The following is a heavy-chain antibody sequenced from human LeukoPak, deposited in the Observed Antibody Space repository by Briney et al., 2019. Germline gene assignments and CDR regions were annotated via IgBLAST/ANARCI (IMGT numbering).Heavy chain of an antibody. J-gene: IGHJ4*02. CDR1: GGSIISYY. V-gene: IGHV4-59*01. D-gene: IGHD3-22*01. Sequence: SETLSLTCTVSGGSIISYYWSWIRQPPGKGLEWIGYIYYSGSTNYNPSLKSRVTISVDTSKNQFSLKLNSVTAADTAVYYCASGYYDSSGYHFDYWGQGTLVTVSS. CDR3: ASGYYDSSGYHFDY. CDR2: IYYSGST.